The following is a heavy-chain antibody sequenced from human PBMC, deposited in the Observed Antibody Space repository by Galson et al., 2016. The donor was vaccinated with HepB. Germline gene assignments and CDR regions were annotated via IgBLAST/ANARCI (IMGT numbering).Heavy chain of an antibody. V-gene: IGHV1-69*13. J-gene: IGHJ6*02. CDR1: GGTFNKQA. CDR3: ARGWEYCISSRCHVLGYSAMDV. D-gene: IGHD2/OR15-2a*01. CDR2: IIPDSGAT. Sequence: SVKVSCKAYGGTFNKQAVSWVRQAPGQGLEWLGKIIPDSGATDYAQRIQGRVTINADDSTSTAYMELSSLTSEDTAVYFCARGWEYCISSRCHVLGYSAMDVWGQGTTVIVS.